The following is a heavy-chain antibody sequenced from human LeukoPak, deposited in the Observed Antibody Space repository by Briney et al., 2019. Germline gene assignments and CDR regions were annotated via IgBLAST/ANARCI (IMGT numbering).Heavy chain of an antibody. Sequence: PSETLSLTCAVYGGSFSVYYSNWSPHPPGKGLEWIGEINHSGTTNYNPSLKSRVTISVDTSKNQFSLRLSAVTAADTAVYHCARGLRLPSRSAPAVPHVWAKGTTVTVSA. J-gene: IGHJ6*04. D-gene: IGHD2-2*01. CDR3: ARGLRLPSRSAPAVPHV. CDR1: GGSFSVYY. CDR2: INHSGTT. V-gene: IGHV4-34*01.